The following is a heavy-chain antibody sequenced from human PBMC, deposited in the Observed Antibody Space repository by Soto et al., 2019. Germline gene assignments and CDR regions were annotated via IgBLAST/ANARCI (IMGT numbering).Heavy chain of an antibody. CDR1: GGSISSGGYY. J-gene: IGHJ4*02. CDR2: IYYSGST. CDR3: ARVWDSSGLNFDY. D-gene: IGHD3-22*01. V-gene: IGHV4-31*03. Sequence: QVQLQESGPGLVKPSQTLSLTCTVSGGSISSGGYYWSWIRQHPGKGLEWIGYIYYSGSTYYNSSLKSRVTISVDTSKNQVSLKLSSVTAADTAVYYCARVWDSSGLNFDYWGQGTLVTVSS.